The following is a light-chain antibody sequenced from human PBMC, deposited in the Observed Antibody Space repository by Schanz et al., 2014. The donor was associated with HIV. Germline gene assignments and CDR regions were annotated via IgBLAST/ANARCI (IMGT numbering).Light chain of an antibody. Sequence: QSVLTQPPSVSGAPGQRVTISCTGSSSNIGAGHDQPRYQQLPGTAPKLLIYGVTDRPSGVSHRFSGSKSDNTASLTISGLQTEDEADYYCSSHSNTTPYVIFGGGTKLTVL. CDR1: SSNIGAGHD. CDR2: GVT. J-gene: IGLJ2*01. CDR3: SSHSNTTPYVI. V-gene: IGLV1-40*01.